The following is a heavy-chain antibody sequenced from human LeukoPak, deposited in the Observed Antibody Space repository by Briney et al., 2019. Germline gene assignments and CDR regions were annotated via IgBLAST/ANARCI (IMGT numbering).Heavy chain of an antibody. Sequence: ASVKVSCKPSGYTFSAYYIHWVRQAPGQGLEWMGWINPNSGGTNYAQEFQGRVTMTRDTSIGTAYMELSRLRSDDTAVYYCARGVYGSSEYFQHWGQGTLVTVSS. J-gene: IGHJ1*01. D-gene: IGHD6-6*01. CDR2: INPNSGGT. CDR3: ARGVYGSSEYFQH. CDR1: GYTFSAYY. V-gene: IGHV1-2*02.